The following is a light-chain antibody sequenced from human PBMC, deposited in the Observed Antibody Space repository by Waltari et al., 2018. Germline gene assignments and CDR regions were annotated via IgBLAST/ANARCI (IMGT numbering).Light chain of an antibody. V-gene: IGLV2-14*03. CDR2: DVS. CDR3: SSFTTSSSWI. Sequence: QSALTPPASVSGSTGQSTTISCTGTISDLGAYNPVPWYQQYPGQAPKLLIFDVSDRPPGVFDRFSGSKSGNTASLTISGLQAEDEADYYCSSFTTSSSWIFGGGTKLTVL. J-gene: IGLJ2*01. CDR1: ISDLGAYNP.